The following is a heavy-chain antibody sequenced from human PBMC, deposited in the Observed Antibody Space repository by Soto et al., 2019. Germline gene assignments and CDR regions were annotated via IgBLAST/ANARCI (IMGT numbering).Heavy chain of an antibody. V-gene: IGHV4-34*01. CDR1: GGSFSGYQ. J-gene: IGHJ6*03. CDR3: ARGLIVWFGELSRRWGNYYCVDV. Sequence: QVQLQQWGAGLLKPSETLSLTCAVYGGSFSGYQWTWIRQTPGKGLEWIGEINDTGNINYNPSLKSRVTFFIDTPKKQTSLKLSSVTAADTAVYYCARGLIVWFGELSRRWGNYYCVDVWGKGTRVTVSS. CDR2: INDTGNI. D-gene: IGHD3-10*01.